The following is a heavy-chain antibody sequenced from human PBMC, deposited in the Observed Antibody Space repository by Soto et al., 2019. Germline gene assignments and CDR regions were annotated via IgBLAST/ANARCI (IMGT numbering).Heavy chain of an antibody. V-gene: IGHV4-31*03. J-gene: IGHJ4*02. D-gene: IGHD3-22*01. CDR2: IYYSGST. CDR3: ARETPLDYYDSSGYYLRYFDY. CDR1: GGSISSGGYY. Sequence: KPSETLSLTCTVSGGSISSGGYYWSWIRQHPGKGLEWIGYIYYSGSTYYNPSLKSRVTISVDTSKNQFSLKLSSVTAADTAVYYCARETPLDYYDSSGYYLRYFDYWGQGTLVTVS.